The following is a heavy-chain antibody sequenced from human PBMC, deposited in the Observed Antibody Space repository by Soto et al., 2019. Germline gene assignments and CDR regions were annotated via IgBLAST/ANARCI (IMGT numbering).Heavy chain of an antibody. CDR2: IYYSGST. V-gene: IGHV4-31*03. CDR1: GGSISSGGYY. D-gene: IGHD3-22*01. J-gene: IGHJ3*02. CDR3: ARSSGYSPRRLDAFDI. Sequence: SETLSLTCTVSGGSISSGGYYWSWIRQHPGKGLEWIGYIYYSGSTYYNPSLKSRVTISVDTSKNQFSLKLSSVTAADTAVYYCARSSGYSPRRLDAFDIWGQGTMVTVSS.